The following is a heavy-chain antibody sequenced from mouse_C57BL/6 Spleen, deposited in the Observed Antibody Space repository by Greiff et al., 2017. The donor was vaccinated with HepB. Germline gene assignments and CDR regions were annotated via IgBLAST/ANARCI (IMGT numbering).Heavy chain of an antibody. CDR1: GYSFTGYF. CDR3: AKKEGDYDGFAY. CDR2: INPYNGDT. V-gene: IGHV1-20*01. J-gene: IGHJ3*01. Sequence: MQLKESGPELVKPGDSVKISCKASGYSFTGYFMNWVMQSHGKSLEWIGRINPYNGDTFYNQKFKGKATLTVDKSSSTAHMELRSLTSEDSAVYYCAKKEGDYDGFAYWGQGTLVTVSA. D-gene: IGHD2-4*01.